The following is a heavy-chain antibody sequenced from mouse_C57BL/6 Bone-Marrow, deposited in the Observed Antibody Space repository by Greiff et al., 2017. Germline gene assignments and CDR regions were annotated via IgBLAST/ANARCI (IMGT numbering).Heavy chain of an antibody. CDR3: ARKFYYYYGSSPYAMDY. J-gene: IGHJ4*01. V-gene: IGHV1-82*01. D-gene: IGHD1-1*01. CDR2: IYPGDGDT. CDR1: GYAFSSSW. Sequence: QVQLQQSGPELVKPGASVKISCKASGYAFSSSWMNWVKQRPGKGLEWIGRIYPGDGDTNYNGKFKGKATLTADKSSSTAYMQLSSLTSEDSAVYFCARKFYYYYGSSPYAMDYWGQGTSVTVSS.